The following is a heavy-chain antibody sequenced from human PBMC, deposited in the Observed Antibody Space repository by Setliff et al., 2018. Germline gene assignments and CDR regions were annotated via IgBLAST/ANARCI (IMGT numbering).Heavy chain of an antibody. CDR2: IYRDGNT. V-gene: IGHV4-38-2*01. J-gene: IGHJ4*02. D-gene: IGHD3-10*01. Sequence: SETLSLTCSVSDFSINSGYYWGWIRQSPGEGLEWIGSIYRDGNTYYNPSLKSRVTISVDTSKNQLSLKLNSVTAADTAVYYCARLWRRIQQIDYWGQGTLVTVSS. CDR3: ARLWRRIQQIDY. CDR1: DFSINSGYY.